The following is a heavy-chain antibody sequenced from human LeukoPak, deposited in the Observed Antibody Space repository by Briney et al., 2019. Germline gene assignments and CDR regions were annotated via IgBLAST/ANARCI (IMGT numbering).Heavy chain of an antibody. J-gene: IGHJ4*02. Sequence: ASVKVSCKASGGTFSSYAISWVRQAPGQGLEWMGRIIPIFGTANYAQKFQGRVTITTDESTSTAYMELSSLRSEDTAVYYCARDCRDGYNFEYFDYWGREPWSPSPQ. CDR1: GGTFSSYA. CDR2: IIPIFGTA. V-gene: IGHV1-69*05. CDR3: ARDCRDGYNFEYFDY. D-gene: IGHD5-24*01.